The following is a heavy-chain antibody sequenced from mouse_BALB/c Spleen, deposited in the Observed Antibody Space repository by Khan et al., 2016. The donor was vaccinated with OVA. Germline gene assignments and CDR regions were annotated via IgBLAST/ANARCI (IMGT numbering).Heavy chain of an antibody. CDR2: ISYSGGT. D-gene: IGHD1-1*01. CDR1: GYSITSGYA. CDR3: ARGNYYGYYFDY. V-gene: IGHV3-2*02. J-gene: IGHJ2*01. Sequence: EVQLQQSGPGLVKPSQSLSLTCTVTGYSITSGYAWNWIRQFPGNKLEWMGYISYSGGTSYNPSLKRRISLTRDTSKNQFFLQLNSVTTEDTATYYCARGNYYGYYFDYWGQGTTLTVSS.